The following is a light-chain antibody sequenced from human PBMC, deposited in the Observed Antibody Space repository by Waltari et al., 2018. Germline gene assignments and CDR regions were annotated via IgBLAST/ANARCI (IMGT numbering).Light chain of an antibody. V-gene: IGKV4-1*01. CDR2: WAS. J-gene: IGKJ4*01. Sequence: DIVMSPSPDSLALSLGDRATINCKPSQSVLHSCNNRNYLAWYQQKPGQPPKLLISWASTRESGVPDRFSGSGSAKDFTLTISSLQAEDVAVYYCQQYYSTPPTFGGGTKVEIK. CDR3: QQYYSTPPT. CDR1: QSVLHSCNNRNY.